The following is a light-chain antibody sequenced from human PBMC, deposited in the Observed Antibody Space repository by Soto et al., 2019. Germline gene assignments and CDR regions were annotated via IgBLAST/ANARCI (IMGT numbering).Light chain of an antibody. J-gene: IGKJ3*01. CDR1: QSVGGS. CDR3: QQRSNWPLT. Sequence: EIVLTQSPATLSLSPGERATLSCRASQSVGGSLAWYQQKPGQAPRLLIYDASNRATGIPARFSGSGSGTDFTLTISSLEPEDFAVYYCQQRSNWPLTFGPGTKVDIK. V-gene: IGKV3-11*01. CDR2: DAS.